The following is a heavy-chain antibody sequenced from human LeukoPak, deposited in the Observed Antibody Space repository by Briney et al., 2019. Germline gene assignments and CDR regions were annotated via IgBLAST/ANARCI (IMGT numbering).Heavy chain of an antibody. V-gene: IGHV1-69*04. CDR1: GGTFSSYA. Sequence: GASVKISFKASGGTFSSYAISWVRQAPGQGLEWMGRIIPILGIANYAQKFQGRVTITADKSTSTAYMELSSLRSEDTAVYYCARDLTRYNWNEYVDWFDPWGQGTLVTVSS. D-gene: IGHD1-1*01. J-gene: IGHJ5*02. CDR3: ARDLTRYNWNEYVDWFDP. CDR2: IIPILGIA.